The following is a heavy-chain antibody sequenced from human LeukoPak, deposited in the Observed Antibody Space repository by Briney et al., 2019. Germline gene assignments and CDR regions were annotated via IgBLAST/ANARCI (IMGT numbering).Heavy chain of an antibody. V-gene: IGHV1-2*02. J-gene: IGHJ4*02. CDR1: GYTFTGYY. Sequence: ASVKVSCKASGYTFTGYYMHWVRQAPGQGLEWMGWINPNSGGTNYAQKFQGRVTMTRDTSISTAYMELSRLRSDDTAVYYCARLTSRRIVGVTIGYWGQGTLVTVSS. D-gene: IGHD1-26*01. CDR3: ARLTSRRIVGVTIGY. CDR2: INPNSGGT.